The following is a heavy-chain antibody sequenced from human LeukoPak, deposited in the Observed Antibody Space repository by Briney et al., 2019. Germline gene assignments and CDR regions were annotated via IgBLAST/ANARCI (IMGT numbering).Heavy chain of an antibody. Sequence: SVKVSCKASGGTFSSYAISWVRQAPGQGLEWMGGIIPIFGTANYAQKFQGRVTITADESTSTAYMELSSLRSDDTAVYYCARDKIAAAGDYWGQGTLVTVSS. CDR2: IIPIFGTA. J-gene: IGHJ4*02. V-gene: IGHV1-69*13. D-gene: IGHD6-13*01. CDR1: GGTFSSYA. CDR3: ARDKIAAAGDY.